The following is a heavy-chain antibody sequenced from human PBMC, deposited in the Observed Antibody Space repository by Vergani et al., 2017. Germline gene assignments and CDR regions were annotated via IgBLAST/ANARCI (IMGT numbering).Heavy chain of an antibody. D-gene: IGHD3-16*01. CDR3: ARPLIGLHAFDI. V-gene: IGHV3-21*01. Sequence: ELQLVESGGGLVQPGGSLRLSCAASGSTVSGNYMTWVRQAPGKGLEWVSSISSSSSYIYYADSVKGRFTISRDNAKNSLYLQMNSLRAEDTAVYYCARPLIGLHAFDIWGQGTMVTVSS. CDR1: GSTVSGNY. CDR2: ISSSSSYI. J-gene: IGHJ3*02.